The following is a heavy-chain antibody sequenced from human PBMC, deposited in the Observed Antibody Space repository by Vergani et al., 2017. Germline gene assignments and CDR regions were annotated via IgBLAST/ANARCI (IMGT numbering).Heavy chain of an antibody. CDR1: GFALNRHA. Sequence: QVQLVESGGGVVQPGTSLRLSCVVSGFALNRHAMYWVRQAPGKGLEWVVGISFDGTNEYYPDLVKGRFTISRDNAKNSLYLQMNSLRAEDTAVYYCARDLGQLPIIGIFDYWGQGTLVTVSS. J-gene: IGHJ4*02. CDR2: ISFDGTNE. V-gene: IGHV3-30-3*01. CDR3: ARDLGQLPIIGIFDY. D-gene: IGHD2-2*01.